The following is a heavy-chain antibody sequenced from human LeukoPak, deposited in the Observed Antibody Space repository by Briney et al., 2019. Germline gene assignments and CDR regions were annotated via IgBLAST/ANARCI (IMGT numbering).Heavy chain of an antibody. V-gene: IGHV3-9*01. CDR1: GFTFDDYA. D-gene: IGHD2-2*01. CDR2: ISWNSGSI. CDR3: AKTSQWVVPAQLDY. J-gene: IGHJ4*02. Sequence: PGGSLRLSCAASGFTFDDYAMHWVRQAPGKGLEWVSGISWNSGSIGYADSVKGRFTISRDYAKNSLYLQMNSLRAEDTAVYYCAKTSQWVVPAQLDYWGQGTLVTVSS.